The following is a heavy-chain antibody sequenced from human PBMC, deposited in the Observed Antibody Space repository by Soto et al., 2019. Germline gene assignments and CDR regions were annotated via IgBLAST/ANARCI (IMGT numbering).Heavy chain of an antibody. Sequence: SETLSLTCGVSGDSITTYKWWTWVRQTPGKGLEWIGEIYDSGNTRYNPSLKGRVTISKDTSKNEPSLKLNSVTVADTAVYYCATCQLGEYYYAMDIWGQGTTVTVSS. CDR1: GDSITTYKW. J-gene: IGHJ6*02. D-gene: IGHD7-27*01. V-gene: IGHV4-4*02. CDR3: ATCQLGEYYYAMDI. CDR2: IYDSGNT.